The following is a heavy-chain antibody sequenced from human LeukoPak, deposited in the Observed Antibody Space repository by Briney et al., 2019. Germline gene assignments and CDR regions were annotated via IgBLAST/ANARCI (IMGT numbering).Heavy chain of an antibody. CDR1: GFTFSSYW. CDR2: IKQDGSEK. V-gene: IGHV3-7*03. CDR3: AKDKGIVVVPAARGYWFDP. Sequence: GGSLRLSCAASGFTFSSYWMSWVRQAPGKGLEWVANIKQDGSEKYYVDSVKGRFTISRDNSKNTLYLQMNSLRAEDTAVYYCAKDKGIVVVPAARGYWFDPWGQGTLVTVSS. D-gene: IGHD2-2*01. J-gene: IGHJ5*02.